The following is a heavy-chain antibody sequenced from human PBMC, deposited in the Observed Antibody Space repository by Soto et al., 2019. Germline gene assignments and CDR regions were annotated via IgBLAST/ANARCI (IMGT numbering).Heavy chain of an antibody. Sequence: GASVKVSCKASGGTFSSYAISWVRQAPGQGLEWMGGIIPIFGTANYAQKFQGRVTITADESTSTAYMELSSLRSEDTAVYYCARGRGGYCSGGFCYRSLDPWGQGTLVTVSS. V-gene: IGHV1-69*13. J-gene: IGHJ5*02. CDR2: IIPIFGTA. CDR1: GGTFSSYA. CDR3: ARGRGGYCSGGFCYRSLDP. D-gene: IGHD2-15*01.